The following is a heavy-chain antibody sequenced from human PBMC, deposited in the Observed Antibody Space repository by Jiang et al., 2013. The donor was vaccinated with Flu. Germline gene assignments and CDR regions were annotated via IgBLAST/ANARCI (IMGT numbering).Heavy chain of an antibody. Sequence: RVTMTRDTSTSTVYMELSSLRSEDTAVYYCARVGVLGDGYLFDYWGQGALVTVSS. V-gene: IGHV1-46*01. CDR3: ARVGVLGDGYLFDY. J-gene: IGHJ4*02. D-gene: IGHD5-24*01.